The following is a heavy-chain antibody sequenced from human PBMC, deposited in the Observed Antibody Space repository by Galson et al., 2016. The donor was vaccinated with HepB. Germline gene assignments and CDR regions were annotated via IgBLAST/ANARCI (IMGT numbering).Heavy chain of an antibody. V-gene: IGHV3-53*01. D-gene: IGHD2-2*01. CDR1: GFTVSNLY. CDR2: IYNGGRT. J-gene: IGHJ5*02. Sequence: SLRLSCAASGFTVSNLYMTWVRQAPGKGLEWVALIYNGGRTTYADSVKGRFIISRDNSKNMMFLQMNNLRADDTAVYYCATQSASTECYRCFDPWGQGTLVTVSS. CDR3: ATQSASTECYRCFDP.